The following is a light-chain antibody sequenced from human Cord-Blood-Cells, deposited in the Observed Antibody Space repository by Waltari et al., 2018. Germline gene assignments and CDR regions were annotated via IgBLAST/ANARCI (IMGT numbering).Light chain of an antibody. J-gene: IGLJ3*02. CDR1: SSNIGTNY. CDR2: DNN. Sequence: SVLTQPPSVSAAPGQKVTISCSGSSSNIGTNYVSWYQQLPGTAPKLLIYDNNKRPSGIPDRFSGSKSGTSATLGITGLQTGDEADYYCGTWDSSLSAGVFGGGTKLTAL. CDR3: GTWDSSLSAGV. V-gene: IGLV1-51*01.